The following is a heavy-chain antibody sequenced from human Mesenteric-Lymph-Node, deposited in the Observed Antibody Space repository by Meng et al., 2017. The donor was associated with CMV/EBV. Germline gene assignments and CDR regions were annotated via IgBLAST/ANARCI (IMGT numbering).Heavy chain of an antibody. Sequence: GGSLRLSCAASGFTFSSYAMSWVRQAPGKGLEWVSVISGSGGSTYFADSVKGRFTISRDNSKNTLYLQMNSLRAEDTAVYYCAKAVAGSYYYYGMGVWGQGTTVTVSS. J-gene: IGHJ6*02. CDR3: AKAVAGSYYYYGMGV. CDR1: GFTFSSYA. V-gene: IGHV3-23*01. CDR2: ISGSGGST. D-gene: IGHD6-19*01.